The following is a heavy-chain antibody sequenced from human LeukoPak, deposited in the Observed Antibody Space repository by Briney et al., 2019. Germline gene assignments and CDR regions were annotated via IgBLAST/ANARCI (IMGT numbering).Heavy chain of an antibody. J-gene: IGHJ4*02. Sequence: PSETLSLTCTVSAGSISSTTYYWSWIRQPPGKGLEWIGYIYYSGSTNYNPSLRSRVTISIDTSKNQFSLILSSVTAADTAVYYCARALGSGSNYFDYWGQGTLVTVSS. CDR2: IYYSGST. V-gene: IGHV4-61*01. D-gene: IGHD5-18*01. CDR3: ARALGSGSNYFDY. CDR1: AGSISSTTYY.